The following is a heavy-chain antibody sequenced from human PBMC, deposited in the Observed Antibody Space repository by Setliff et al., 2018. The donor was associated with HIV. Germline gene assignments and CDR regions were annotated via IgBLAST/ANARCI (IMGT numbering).Heavy chain of an antibody. J-gene: IGHJ3*02. Sequence: PSETLSLTCTVSGASIKSGGYYWSWIRQTAGKGLEWIGHIYNSGKTNYNPSLKSRVSISVDTSKNHFSLKLSSVTAADTAVYYCARDEAAAGTLRDAFDIWGQGTMVTVSS. D-gene: IGHD6-13*01. V-gene: IGHV4-61*09. CDR1: GASIKSGGYY. CDR3: ARDEAAAGTLRDAFDI. CDR2: IYNSGKT.